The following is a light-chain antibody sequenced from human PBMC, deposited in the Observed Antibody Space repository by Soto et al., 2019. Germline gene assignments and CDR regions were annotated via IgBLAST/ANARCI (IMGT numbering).Light chain of an antibody. V-gene: IGLV2-14*02. Sequence: QSALTQPASVSGSPGQSITISCTGTSSDVGSYDLVSWYQHHPGTAPKLILYEVTKRPSGVSNRFSGSKSGNTASLTVSGLQTEDEAFYYCSSSAGIYHYLVFGGGTQLTVL. CDR2: EVT. CDR1: SSDVGSYDL. CDR3: SSSAGIYHYLV. J-gene: IGLJ3*02.